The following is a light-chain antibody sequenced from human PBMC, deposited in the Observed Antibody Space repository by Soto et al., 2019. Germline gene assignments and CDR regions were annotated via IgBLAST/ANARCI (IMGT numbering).Light chain of an antibody. J-gene: IGKJ1*01. CDR2: AAS. V-gene: IGKV1-39*01. CDR3: QQYNSYTAT. CDR1: QSINSY. Sequence: DIQMTQSPSSLSASVGDRATITCRASQSINSYLNWYQQKPGKAPKLLIYAASSLQSGVPSRFSGSGSGTDFTLTISSLQPDDFATYYCQQYNSYTATFGQGTKVDIK.